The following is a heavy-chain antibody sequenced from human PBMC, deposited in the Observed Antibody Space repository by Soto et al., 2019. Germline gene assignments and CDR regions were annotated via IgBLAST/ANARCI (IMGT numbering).Heavy chain of an antibody. CDR1: GGSFSTYY. J-gene: IGHJ6*02. V-gene: IGHV4-34*01. D-gene: IGHD1-26*01. Sequence: SETLSLTCAVYGGSFSTYYWSWIRQPPGKGLEWIGEINHSGSTNYNPSLKSRVTISVDTSKNQFSLKLSSVTAADTAVYYCARGQGGSYYSKLYGMDVWGQGTTVTV. CDR2: INHSGST. CDR3: ARGQGGSYYSKLYGMDV.